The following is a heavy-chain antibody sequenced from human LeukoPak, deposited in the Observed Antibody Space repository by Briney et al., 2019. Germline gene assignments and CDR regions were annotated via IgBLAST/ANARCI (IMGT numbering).Heavy chain of an antibody. CDR1: GYSFTSYY. J-gene: IGHJ4*02. CDR3: ARVRGYSLFDY. CDR2: INPSGGTT. Sequence: ASVKVSCKAFGYSFTSYYMHWVRRAPGQGREWMGIINPSGGTTSYAQRFQDRVTMTRDTSTSTVYMELSSLRSEDTAVYFCARVRGYSLFDYWGQGILVTVSS. V-gene: IGHV1-46*01. D-gene: IGHD5-18*01.